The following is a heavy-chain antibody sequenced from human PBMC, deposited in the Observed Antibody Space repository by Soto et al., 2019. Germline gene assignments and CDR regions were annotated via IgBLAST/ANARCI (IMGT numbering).Heavy chain of an antibody. Sequence: SETLSLTCPVSGCSIRSSSYYWGWIRQPPGKGLEWIGSIYYSGSTYYNPSLKSRVTISVDTSKNQFSLKLSSVTAADTAVYYCARTSYYDFWSGSNWFDPWGQGTLVTVSS. J-gene: IGHJ5*02. V-gene: IGHV4-39*01. CDR3: ARTSYYDFWSGSNWFDP. D-gene: IGHD3-3*01. CDR1: GCSIRSSSYY. CDR2: IYYSGST.